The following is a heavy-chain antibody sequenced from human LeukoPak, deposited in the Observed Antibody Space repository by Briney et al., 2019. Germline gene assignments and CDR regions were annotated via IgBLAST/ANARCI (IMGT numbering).Heavy chain of an antibody. CDR1: GFTFSNAW. CDR2: IKSKTDGGTT. J-gene: IGHJ4*02. D-gene: IGHD6-13*01. CDR3: TTDPGSSWYFFYGRDPDY. V-gene: IGHV3-15*01. Sequence: GGSLRLSCAASGFTFSNAWMSWVRQAPGKGLEWVGRIKSKTDGGTTDYAAPVKGRFTISRDDLKNTLYLQMNSLKTEDTAVYYCTTDPGSSWYFFYGRDPDYWGQGTLVTVSS.